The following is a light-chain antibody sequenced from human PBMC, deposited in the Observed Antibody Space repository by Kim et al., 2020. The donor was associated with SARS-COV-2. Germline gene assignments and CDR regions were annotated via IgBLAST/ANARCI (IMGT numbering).Light chain of an antibody. CDR2: DAS. CDR3: QQYDNRPPI. CDR1: QDISNY. J-gene: IGKJ4*01. V-gene: IGKV1-33*01. Sequence: DIQMTQSPSSLSASVGDRVTITCQASQDISNYLNWYQQKPGKAPKLLIYDASNLETGVPSRFSGSGSGTDFTFTISSLQPEDIATYYCQQYDNRPPIFGGGTKVDIK.